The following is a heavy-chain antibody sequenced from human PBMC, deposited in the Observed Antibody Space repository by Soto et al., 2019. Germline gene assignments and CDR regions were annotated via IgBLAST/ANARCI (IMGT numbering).Heavy chain of an antibody. D-gene: IGHD6-19*01. Sequence: LRLSCAASGFTFDDYAMHWVRQAPGKGLEWVSGISWNSGSIGYADSVKGRFTISRDNAKNSLYLQMNSLRAEDTALYYCAKDSSSGGGMDVWGQGTTVTVSS. CDR2: ISWNSGSI. V-gene: IGHV3-9*01. CDR1: GFTFDDYA. J-gene: IGHJ6*02. CDR3: AKDSSSGGGMDV.